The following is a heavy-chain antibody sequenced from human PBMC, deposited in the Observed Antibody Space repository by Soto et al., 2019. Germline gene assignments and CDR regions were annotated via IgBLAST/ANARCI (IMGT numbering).Heavy chain of an antibody. CDR3: ARGSRLATIADY. Sequence: GSLRLSCAGSGFTFSSYSMKWVRQAPGKGLEWVSYISGSSNTIYYADSLRGRFTVSRDNAKNSLYLQMNSLRDEDTAVYYCARGSRLATIADYWRQGTLVTVSS. V-gene: IGHV3-48*02. D-gene: IGHD5-12*01. CDR2: ISGSSNTI. CDR1: GFTFSSYS. J-gene: IGHJ4*02.